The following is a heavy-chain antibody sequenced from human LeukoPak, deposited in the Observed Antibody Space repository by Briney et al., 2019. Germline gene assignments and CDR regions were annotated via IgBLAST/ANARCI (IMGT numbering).Heavy chain of an antibody. Sequence: GGSLRLSCAASGFTFSSYTMNWVRQAPGKGLEWVSSISTSSSYIYYADSVKGRFTISRDNAKNSLYLQMNSLRAEDTAVYYCARDIYYYDSSGYYFPGGSDYWGQGTLVTVSS. J-gene: IGHJ4*02. CDR2: ISTSSSYI. CDR3: ARDIYYYDSSGYYFPGGSDY. D-gene: IGHD3-22*01. V-gene: IGHV3-21*01. CDR1: GFTFSSYT.